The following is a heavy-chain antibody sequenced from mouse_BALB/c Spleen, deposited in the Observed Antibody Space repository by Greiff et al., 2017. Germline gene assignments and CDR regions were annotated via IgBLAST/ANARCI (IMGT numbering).Heavy chain of an antibody. J-gene: IGHJ4*01. Sequence: VQLQQSGAELVRSGASVKLSCTASGFNIKDYYMHWVKQRPEQGLEWIGWIDPENGDTEYAPKFQGKATMTADTSSNTAYLQLSSLTSEDTAVYYCNACDVGYAMDYWGQGTSVTVSS. V-gene: IGHV14-4*02. CDR3: NACDVGYAMDY. CDR1: GFNIKDYY. CDR2: IDPENGDT. D-gene: IGHD2-13*01.